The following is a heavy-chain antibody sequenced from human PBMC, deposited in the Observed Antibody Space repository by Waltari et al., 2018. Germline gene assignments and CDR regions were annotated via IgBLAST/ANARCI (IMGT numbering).Heavy chain of an antibody. CDR2: ISYDGSNK. D-gene: IGHD4-17*01. CDR1: GFTFSSYG. J-gene: IGHJ4*02. CDR3: AKLSFGDYLEFYFDY. V-gene: IGHV3-30*18. Sequence: QVQLVESGGGVVQPGRSLRLSCAASGFTFSSYGMHWVRQAPGKGLEWGAVISYDGSNKYYADSVKGRFTISRDNSKNTLYLQMNSLRAEDTAVYYCAKLSFGDYLEFYFDYWGQGTLVTVSS.